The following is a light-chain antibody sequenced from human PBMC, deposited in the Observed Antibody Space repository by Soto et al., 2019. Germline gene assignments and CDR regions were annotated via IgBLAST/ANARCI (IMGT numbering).Light chain of an antibody. CDR3: QQYANSHGT. J-gene: IGKJ1*01. V-gene: IGKV1-39*01. CDR2: AAS. Sequence: DIQMTQSPSSLSASVGDRVTITCRASQSISSYLNWYQQKPGKAPKVLIYAASSLQSGVPSRFRGSGSGTDFTLTISRLEPEDFAVYYCQQYANSHGTFGQGTKVDIK. CDR1: QSISSY.